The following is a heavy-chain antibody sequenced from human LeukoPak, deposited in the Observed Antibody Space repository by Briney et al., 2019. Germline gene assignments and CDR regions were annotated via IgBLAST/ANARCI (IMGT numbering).Heavy chain of an antibody. Sequence: GGSLSLSCAPCGFTFSSYAMSWVRQAPGKGLEWVSLISASGDNPYYADSVKGRFTISSDTSKNTLYLQMNSLRAEHTAVYYCAKDQIGAKAVYYYYMAVCGKGTTVTV. V-gene: IGHV3-23*01. CDR1: GFTFSSYA. J-gene: IGHJ6*03. CDR2: ISASGDNP. CDR3: AKDQIGAKAVYYYYMAV. D-gene: IGHD1-26*01.